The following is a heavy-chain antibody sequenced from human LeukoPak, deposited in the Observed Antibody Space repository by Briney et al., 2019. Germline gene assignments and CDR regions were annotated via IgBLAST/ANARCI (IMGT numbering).Heavy chain of an antibody. CDR1: EYTFPNYW. Sequence: GESLKISCKGSEYTFPNYWIIWVRQMPGKGLEWMGIIYPADSDTRYSPSFQGQVTVSADRSTSTAYLQWSSLKASDTAMYYCATALAQTHAFDIWGQGTLVTASS. CDR3: ATALAQTHAFDI. V-gene: IGHV5-51*01. J-gene: IGHJ3*02. D-gene: IGHD6-13*01. CDR2: IYPADSDT.